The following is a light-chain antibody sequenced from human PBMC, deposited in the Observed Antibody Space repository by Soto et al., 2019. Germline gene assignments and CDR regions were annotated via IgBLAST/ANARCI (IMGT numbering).Light chain of an antibody. CDR1: QSISSW. J-gene: IGKJ2*01. V-gene: IGKV1-5*01. CDR3: QQYNSYSYT. Sequence: DIQMTQSPSTLSASVGDRVTITCRASQSISSWLAWYQQKPGKAPKVLIYDASSLESGVPSRFSGSGSGTEFTLTISSLQPDDFATYYCQQYNSYSYTLGQGTKVDTK. CDR2: DAS.